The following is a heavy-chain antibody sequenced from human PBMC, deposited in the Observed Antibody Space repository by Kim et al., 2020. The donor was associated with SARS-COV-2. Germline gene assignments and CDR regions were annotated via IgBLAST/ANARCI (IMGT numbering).Heavy chain of an antibody. CDR1: GGTFSSYA. Sequence: SVKVSCKASGGTFSSYAISWVRQAPGQGLEWMGRIIPILGIANYAQKFQGRVTITADKSTSTAYMELSSLRSEDTAVYYCARGLYDFPFDPWGQGTLVTVSS. CDR2: IIPILGIA. D-gene: IGHD3-3*01. V-gene: IGHV1-69*04. CDR3: ARGLYDFPFDP. J-gene: IGHJ5*02.